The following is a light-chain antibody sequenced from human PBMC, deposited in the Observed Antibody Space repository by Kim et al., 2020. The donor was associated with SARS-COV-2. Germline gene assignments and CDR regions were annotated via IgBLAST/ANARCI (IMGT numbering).Light chain of an antibody. V-gene: IGLV3-1*01. Sequence: VSPGQTSSITCSGDKLGDKYACWYQQKPGQSPVLVIYQDSKRPSGIPERFSGSNSGNTATLTISGTQAMDEADYYCQAWDSSTVVFGGGTKLTVL. CDR1: KLGDKY. J-gene: IGLJ2*01. CDR2: QDS. CDR3: QAWDSSTVV.